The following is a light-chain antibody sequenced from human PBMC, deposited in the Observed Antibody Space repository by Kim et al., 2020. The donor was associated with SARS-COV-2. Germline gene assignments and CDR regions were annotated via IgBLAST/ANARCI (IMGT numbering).Light chain of an antibody. CDR3: QSYDSSLSGSV. Sequence: RVIIACTGSSSNIGAGYDVHWYQQLPGTAPKLLIYGNSNRPSGVPDRFSGSKSGTSASLAITGLQAEDEADYYCQSYDSSLSGSVFGGGTQLTVL. J-gene: IGLJ2*01. CDR1: SSNIGAGYD. CDR2: GNS. V-gene: IGLV1-40*01.